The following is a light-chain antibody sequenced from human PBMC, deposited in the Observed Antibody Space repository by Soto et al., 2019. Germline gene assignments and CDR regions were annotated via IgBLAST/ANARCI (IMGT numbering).Light chain of an antibody. Sequence: QSALTQPASVSGSPGQSITISCTGTSSDVGGYNYASWYQQHPGKAPKLMIYEVSNRPSGVPDRFSGSKSGNTASLTVSGLQAADEADYFCRSYAGSNTYVFGSGTKLTVL. CDR1: SSDVGGYNY. CDR3: RSYAGSNTYV. J-gene: IGLJ1*01. V-gene: IGLV2-8*01. CDR2: EVS.